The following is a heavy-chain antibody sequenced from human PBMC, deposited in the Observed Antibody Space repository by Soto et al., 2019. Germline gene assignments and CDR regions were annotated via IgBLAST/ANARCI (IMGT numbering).Heavy chain of an antibody. Sequence: EVQLLESGGGLVQPGGSLRLSCAASGFTFSTYAMTWVRQAPGKGLEWVSSINGNGGRSSYADTVKGRFTISRDNSKNRLYLQTSSLRAEDAAIYYCAKDPNGEYLGAFDSGGQGTLVTVSS. CDR2: INGNGGRS. CDR1: GFTFSTYA. CDR3: AKDPNGEYLGAFDS. D-gene: IGHD2-2*02. V-gene: IGHV3-23*01. J-gene: IGHJ4*02.